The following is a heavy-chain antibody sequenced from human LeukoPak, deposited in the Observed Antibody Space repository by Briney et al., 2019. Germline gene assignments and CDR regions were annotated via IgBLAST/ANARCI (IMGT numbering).Heavy chain of an antibody. CDR3: ARNYYDSSGDYFDY. Sequence: PGGSLRLSCAAPGFTFSSYWMSWVRQAPGKGLEWVANIKQDGSEKYYVDSVKGRFTISRDNAKNSLYLQMNSLRAEDMAVYYCARNYYDSSGDYFDYWGQGTLVTVSS. CDR1: GFTFSSYW. CDR2: IKQDGSEK. V-gene: IGHV3-7*01. D-gene: IGHD3-22*01. J-gene: IGHJ4*02.